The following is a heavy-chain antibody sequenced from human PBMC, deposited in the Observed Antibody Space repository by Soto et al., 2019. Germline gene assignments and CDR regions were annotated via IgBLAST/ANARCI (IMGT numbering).Heavy chain of an antibody. CDR3: ARAMVRGKNYYGMDV. J-gene: IGHJ6*02. D-gene: IGHD3-10*01. Sequence: EVQLVQSGAEVKKPGESLKISCKGSGYSFTIYWIGWVRQMPGKGLECMGIIYPGDSDTRYSPSFQGQVTISAGKSITTANLQGSSLKASDTAMYYCARAMVRGKNYYGMDVWGQGTTVTVSS. CDR1: GYSFTIYW. CDR2: IYPGDSDT. V-gene: IGHV5-51*03.